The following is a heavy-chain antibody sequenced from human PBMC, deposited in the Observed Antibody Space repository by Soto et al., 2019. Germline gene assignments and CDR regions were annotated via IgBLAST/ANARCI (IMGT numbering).Heavy chain of an antibody. CDR3: ANPGYCSGGSCPSRYFQH. V-gene: IGHV3-23*01. Sequence: GGSLRLSCAASGFTFSSYAMSWVRQAPGKGLEWVSVISGSGGSTHYADSVKGRFTISRDNSKNTLYLQMNSLGAEDTAVYYCANPGYCSGGSCPSRYFQHWGQGTLVTVSS. CDR2: ISGSGGST. J-gene: IGHJ1*01. D-gene: IGHD2-15*01. CDR1: GFTFSSYA.